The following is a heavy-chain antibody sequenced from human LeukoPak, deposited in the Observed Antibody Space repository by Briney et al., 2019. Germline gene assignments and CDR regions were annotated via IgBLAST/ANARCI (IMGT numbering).Heavy chain of an antibody. CDR2: IIPIFGTA. J-gene: IGHJ4*02. Sequence: SVKVSCKASGGTFSSYAISWVRQAPGQGLEWMGGIIPIFGTANYAQKFQGRVTITTDESTSTAYMELSSLRSEDTAVYYFAVEIVVVVAAISVDFDYWGQGTLVTVSS. V-gene: IGHV1-69*05. D-gene: IGHD2-15*01. CDR1: GGTFSSYA. CDR3: AVEIVVVVAAISVDFDY.